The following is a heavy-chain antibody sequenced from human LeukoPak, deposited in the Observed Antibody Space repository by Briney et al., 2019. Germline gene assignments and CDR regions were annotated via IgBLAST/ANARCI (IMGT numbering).Heavy chain of an antibody. CDR2: TVGNGGST. V-gene: IGHV3-23*01. CDR1: GFTFSYYW. D-gene: IGHD2/OR15-2a*01. CDR3: ARNEYETLDY. J-gene: IGHJ4*02. Sequence: GGSLRLSCAASGFTFSYYWMHWVRQAPGKGLEWVSATVGNGGSTYYADSVKGRFTISRDNSKNTLYLQMNSLRAEDTALYYCARNEYETLDYWGQGTLVTVSS.